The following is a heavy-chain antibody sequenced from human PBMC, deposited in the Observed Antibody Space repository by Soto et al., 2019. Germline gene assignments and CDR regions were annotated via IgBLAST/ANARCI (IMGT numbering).Heavy chain of an antibody. Sequence: ASVKVACKASGDTFTSYGISWVRQAPGQGLEWMGWISGYNGNKKYAQKLQGRVTMTTDTSTSTAYMELRSLRSDDTAVYYCARDPEIFYYWGQGTLVTVSS. J-gene: IGHJ4*02. V-gene: IGHV1-18*01. CDR3: ARDPEIFYY. CDR2: ISGYNGNK. CDR1: GDTFTSYG.